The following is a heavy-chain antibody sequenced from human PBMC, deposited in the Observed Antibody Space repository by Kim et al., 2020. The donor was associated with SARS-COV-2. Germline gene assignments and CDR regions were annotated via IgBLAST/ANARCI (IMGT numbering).Heavy chain of an antibody. J-gene: IGHJ6*02. CDR1: GFTFSSYS. CDR2: ISSSSYI. V-gene: IGHV3-21*01. CDR3: ARDRCSSTSCYQRYYYGMDV. Sequence: GGSLRLSCAASGFTFSSYSMNWVRQAPGKGLEWVSSISSSSYIYYADSVKGRFTISRDNAKNSLYLQMNSLRAEDTAVYYCARDRCSSTSCYQRYYYGMDVWGQGTTVTVSS. D-gene: IGHD2-2*01.